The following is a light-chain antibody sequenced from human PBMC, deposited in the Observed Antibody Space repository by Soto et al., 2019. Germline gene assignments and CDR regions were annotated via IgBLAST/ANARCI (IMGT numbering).Light chain of an antibody. CDR2: EVN. CDR1: SRNVGSYKL. Sequence: QSALTQPASVSGSPGQSITISCTGTSRNVGSYKLVSWYQQHPGKAPKLMIFEVNKRPSGVSNRFSGSKSGNTASLTISGLKVEDEADYYCCSSGGSPTYVFGTGPKLTVL. CDR3: CSSGGSPTYV. V-gene: IGLV2-23*02. J-gene: IGLJ1*01.